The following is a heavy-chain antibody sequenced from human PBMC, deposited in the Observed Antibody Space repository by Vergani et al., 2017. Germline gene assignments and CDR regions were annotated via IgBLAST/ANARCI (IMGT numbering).Heavy chain of an antibody. CDR1: GFTFSSYG. CDR3: ARGYSIGWYLRYYYYYMDV. CDR2: ISYDGIKK. J-gene: IGHJ6*03. V-gene: IGHV3-30*03. Sequence: QVQLVESGGGVVQPGRSLRLSCAASGFTFSSYGMHWVRQAPGKGLEWVAVISYDGIKKYYANSVKGRFTISRDNSKNTLYLQMNSLGSEDTAVYYCARGYSIGWYLRYYYYYMDVWGKGTTVTVSS. D-gene: IGHD6-19*01.